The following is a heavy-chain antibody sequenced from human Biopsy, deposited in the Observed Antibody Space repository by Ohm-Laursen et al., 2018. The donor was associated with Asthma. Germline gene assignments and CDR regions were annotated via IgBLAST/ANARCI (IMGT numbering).Heavy chain of an antibody. CDR3: ARVPTTLRYFGL. V-gene: IGHV4-61*01. J-gene: IGHJ2*01. CDR2: ISYSGST. D-gene: IGHD2-15*01. Sequence: SDTLSLTCTVSGGSVSSGSYYWSWIRQPPGKGLAWVSYISYSGSTDYNPSLKSRLTISMDTSKNQFSLKLSSVTAADTAVYYCARVPTTLRYFGLWGRGTLVTVSS. CDR1: GGSVSSGSYY.